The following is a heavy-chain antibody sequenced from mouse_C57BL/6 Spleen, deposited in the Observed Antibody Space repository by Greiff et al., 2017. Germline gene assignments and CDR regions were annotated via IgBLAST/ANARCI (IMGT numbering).Heavy chain of an antibody. J-gene: IGHJ1*03. CDR3: AMNYEYDAGWYFDG. CDR1: GYSITSGYY. D-gene: IGHD2-4*01. CDR2: ISYDGSN. Sequence: EVKLMESGPGLVKPSQSLSLTCSVTGYSITSGYYWNWIRQFPGNKLEWMGYISYDGSNNYNPSLKNRISITRATSKNQFFLKLNSVTTEDTATYYCAMNYEYDAGWYFDGWRTGTTVSVSS. V-gene: IGHV3-6*01.